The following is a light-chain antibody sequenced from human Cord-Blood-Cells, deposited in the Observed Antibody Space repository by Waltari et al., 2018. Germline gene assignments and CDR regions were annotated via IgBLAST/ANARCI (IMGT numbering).Light chain of an antibody. CDR3: AAWDDSLSGRV. CDR1: SSNIGSNY. Sequence: QSVLTQPPSASGTPGQRVTIPCSGSSSNIGSNYVYWYQQLPGTAPKLLIHRKNQRPSGVPDRFSGSKSGTSASLAISGLRSEDEADYYCAAWDDSLSGRVFGGGTKLTVL. V-gene: IGLV1-47*01. CDR2: RKN. J-gene: IGLJ3*02.